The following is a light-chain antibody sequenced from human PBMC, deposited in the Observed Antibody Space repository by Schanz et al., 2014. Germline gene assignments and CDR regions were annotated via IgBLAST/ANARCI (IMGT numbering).Light chain of an antibody. CDR3: QQYYSTPLT. CDR2: WAS. V-gene: IGKV4-1*01. CDR1: QSVLYSSNNKNY. J-gene: IGKJ4*01. Sequence: DIVMTQSPDSLALSLGERATINCKSSQSVLYSSNNKNYLAWYQHKPGQPPKLLIYWASTRESGVPDRFSGGGSGTDFTLTISSLLPEDVAVYYCQQYYSTPLTFGGGTKVEIK.